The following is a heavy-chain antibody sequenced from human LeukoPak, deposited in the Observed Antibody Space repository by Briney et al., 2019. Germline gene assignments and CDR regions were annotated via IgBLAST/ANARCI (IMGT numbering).Heavy chain of an antibody. CDR1: GYTFTSYG. D-gene: IGHD2-15*01. J-gene: IGHJ4*02. Sequence: ASVKVSCKASGYTFTSYGISWVRQAPGQGLEWMGWISAYNGNTNNAQKLQGRVTMTTDTSTSTAYMELRSLRSDDTAMYYCARDPEAARYCSGGSCYPGVYWGQGTLVTVSS. V-gene: IGHV1-18*01. CDR3: ARDPEAARYCSGGSCYPGVY. CDR2: ISAYNGNT.